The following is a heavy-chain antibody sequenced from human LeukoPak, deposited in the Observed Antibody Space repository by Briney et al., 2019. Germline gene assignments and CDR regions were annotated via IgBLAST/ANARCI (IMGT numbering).Heavy chain of an antibody. Sequence: GGSLRLSCAASGFPFSSYVMSWVRQAPGKGLEWVSTISDSTYFADSVKGRFTISRDDSKNTLYLQMNSLRAEDTAVYYCAKDLPKITIFGGFHRWGQGTLVTVSA. CDR1: GFPFSSYV. CDR3: AKDLPKITIFGGFHR. D-gene: IGHD3-3*01. V-gene: IGHV3-23*01. J-gene: IGHJ1*01. CDR2: ISDST.